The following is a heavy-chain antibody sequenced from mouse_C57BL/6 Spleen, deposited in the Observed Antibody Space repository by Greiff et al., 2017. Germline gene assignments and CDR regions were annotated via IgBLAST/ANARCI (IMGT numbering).Heavy chain of an antibody. D-gene: IGHD3-2*02. J-gene: IGHJ3*01. CDR1: GYSITSGYY. Sequence: EVKLMESGPGLVKPSQSLSLTCSVTGYSITSGYYWSWIRQFPGNKLEWMGYISYDGSNNYNPSLKNRISITRDTSKNQFFLKLNSVTTEDTATYYCATGQLRLPFAYWGQGTLVTVSA. CDR2: ISYDGSN. CDR3: ATGQLRLPFAY. V-gene: IGHV3-6*01.